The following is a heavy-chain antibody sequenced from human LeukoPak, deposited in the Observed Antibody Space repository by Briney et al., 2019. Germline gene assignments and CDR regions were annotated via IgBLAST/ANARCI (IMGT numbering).Heavy chain of an antibody. Sequence: GGSLRLSCSASGFTFSSYAMHWVRQAPGKGLEYVSAISSNGGSTYYADSVKGRFTISRDNSKNTLYLQMSSLRAEDTAVYYCVKSSTALCWYFQHWGQGTLVTVSS. CDR1: GFTFSSYA. J-gene: IGHJ1*01. CDR3: VKSSTALCWYFQH. V-gene: IGHV3-64D*06. D-gene: IGHD4-17*01. CDR2: ISSNGGST.